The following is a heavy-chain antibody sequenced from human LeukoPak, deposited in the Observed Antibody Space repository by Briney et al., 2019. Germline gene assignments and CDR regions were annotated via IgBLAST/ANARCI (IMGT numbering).Heavy chain of an antibody. J-gene: IGHJ4*02. CDR2: IYYSGST. V-gene: IGHV4-39*07. D-gene: IGHD3-9*01. CDR1: GGSISSGGYY. CDR3: ASRWLSLRYFDWFGGTDY. Sequence: PSQTLSLTCTVSGGSISSGGYYWGWIRQPPGKGLEWIGSIYYSGSTYYNPSLKSRVTISVDTSKNQFSLKLSSVTAADTAVYYCASRWLSLRYFDWFGGTDYWGQGTLVTVSS.